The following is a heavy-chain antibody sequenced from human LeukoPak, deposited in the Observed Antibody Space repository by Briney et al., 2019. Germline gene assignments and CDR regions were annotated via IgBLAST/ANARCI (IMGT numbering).Heavy chain of an antibody. J-gene: IGHJ4*02. CDR1: GFTFSDSY. CDR2: ISSSGSTI. V-gene: IGHV3-11*04. Sequence: GGSLRLSCAASGFTFSDSYMTWIRQAPGKGLDWVSYISSSGSTIYYADSVKGRFTVSRDDASNSLYLQMNSLRAEDTAVYYCARDTSTYYFDYWGQGTLVTVSS. CDR3: ARDTSTYYFDY.